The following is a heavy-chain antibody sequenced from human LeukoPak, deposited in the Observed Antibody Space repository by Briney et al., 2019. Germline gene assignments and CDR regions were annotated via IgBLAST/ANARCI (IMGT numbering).Heavy chain of an antibody. J-gene: IGHJ4*02. CDR2: ISSSSSYM. V-gene: IGHV3-21*01. CDR1: GFTFSIYT. D-gene: IGHD3-16*02. CDR3: ARGNYDYVWGSYRSEGYYFDY. Sequence: GGSLRLSCAASGFTFSIYTMNWVRQAPGKGLEWVSSISSSSSYMYYADSVKGRFTISRDNAKNSLYLQMNSLRAEDTAVYYCARGNYDYVWGSYRSEGYYFDYWGQGTLVTVSS.